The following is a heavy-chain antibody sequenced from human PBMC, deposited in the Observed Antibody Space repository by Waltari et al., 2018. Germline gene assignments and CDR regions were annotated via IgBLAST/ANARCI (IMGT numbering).Heavy chain of an antibody. J-gene: IGHJ4*02. Sequence: EVQLLASGGGLVQPGGSLRLSCAASGFTVSSCAMSWVRQAPGKGLEWVSVIYSGGSTDSADSVNGRFTISRYKSKTTLYLHMNSLRAEDTAVYYCAKDRGEFTIFGVDVLDYWGQGTLVTVSS. CDR3: AKDRGEFTIFGVDVLDY. V-gene: IGHV3-23*03. D-gene: IGHD3-3*01. CDR2: IYSGGST. CDR1: GFTVSSCA.